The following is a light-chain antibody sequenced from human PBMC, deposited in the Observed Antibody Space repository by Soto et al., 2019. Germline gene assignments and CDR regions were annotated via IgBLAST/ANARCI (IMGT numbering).Light chain of an antibody. J-gene: IGKJ2*01. V-gene: IGKV3-20*01. CDR2: AAS. CDR3: QQYGSSPRT. Sequence: EIVLTQSPGTLSLSPGERATLSCRASQSISSSYLAWYQQRPGQAPRLLIYAASSRATGIPDRFSGGGSATDSTLTVSRLEPEDFAVYYCQQYGSSPRTFGQGTKLEIK. CDR1: QSISSSY.